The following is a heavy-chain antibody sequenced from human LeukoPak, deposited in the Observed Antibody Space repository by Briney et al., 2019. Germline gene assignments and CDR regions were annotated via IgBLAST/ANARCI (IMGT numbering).Heavy chain of an antibody. CDR1: GGSISSYY. CDR2: IYYSGST. V-gene: IGHV4-59*01. Sequence: SETLSLTCTVSGGSISSYYWSWIRHPPGKGLEWIGYIYYSGSTNYNPSLKSRVTISVDTSKNQFSLKLSSVTAADTAVYYCARDRGGYDWFDPWGQGTLVTVSS. J-gene: IGHJ5*02. CDR3: ARDRGGYDWFDP. D-gene: IGHD5-12*01.